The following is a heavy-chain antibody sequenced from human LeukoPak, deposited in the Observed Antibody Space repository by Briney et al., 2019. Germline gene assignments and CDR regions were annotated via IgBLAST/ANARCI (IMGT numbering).Heavy chain of an antibody. CDR2: IYYSGST. D-gene: IGHD3-10*01. J-gene: IGHJ6*04. CDR1: GGSISSYY. Sequence: SETLSPTCTVSGGSISSYYWSWIRQPPGKGLEWIGYIYYSGSTNYNPSLKSRVTISVDTSENQFSLKLSSVTAADTAVYYCARVYLNYGSAHYGMDVWGKGTTVTVSS. CDR3: ARVYLNYGSAHYGMDV. V-gene: IGHV4-59*01.